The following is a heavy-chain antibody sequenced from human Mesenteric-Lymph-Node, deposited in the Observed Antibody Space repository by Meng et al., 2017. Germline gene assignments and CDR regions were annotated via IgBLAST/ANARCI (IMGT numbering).Heavy chain of an antibody. CDR1: GFTFSSYA. V-gene: IGHV3-33*06. J-gene: IGHJ6*02. CDR2: IWSDGYNK. D-gene: IGHD6-19*01. CDR3: AKEAIAVAQIYYYYGMDV. Sequence: GESLKISCAASGFTFSSYAMHWVRQAPGKGLEWVAQIWSDGYNKYYADSVRGRFTISRDSSMDTVHLQMNSLRAEDTAVYYCAKEAIAVAQIYYYYGMDVWGQGTTVTVSS.